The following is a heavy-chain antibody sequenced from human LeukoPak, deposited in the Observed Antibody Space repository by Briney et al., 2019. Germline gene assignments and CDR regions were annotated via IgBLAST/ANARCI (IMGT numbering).Heavy chain of an antibody. V-gene: IGHV1-8*01. D-gene: IGHD6-19*01. J-gene: IGHJ4*02. CDR1: GYTFTSYD. Sequence: ASVKVSCKASGYTFTSYDINWVRQATGQGLEWMGWMNPNSGNTGYAQKFQGRVTMTRNTSISTAYMELSSLRSEDTAVYYCATGDPGIAVAGTGYWGQGTLVTVSS. CDR3: ATGDPGIAVAGTGY. CDR2: MNPNSGNT.